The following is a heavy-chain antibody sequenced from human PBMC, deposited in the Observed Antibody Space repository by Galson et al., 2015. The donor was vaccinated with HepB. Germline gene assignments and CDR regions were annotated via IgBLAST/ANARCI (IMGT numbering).Heavy chain of an antibody. CDR3: ATITYYYDSSGYYSVRGGLDY. CDR2: ISAYNGNT. CDR1: GYTFTSYG. J-gene: IGHJ4*02. D-gene: IGHD3-22*01. Sequence: SVKVSCKASGYTFTSYGISWVRQAPGQGLEWMGWISAYNGNTNYAQKLQGRVTMTTDTSTSTAYMELRSLRSDDTAVYYCATITYYYDSSGYYSVRGGLDYWGQGTLVTVSS. V-gene: IGHV1-18*04.